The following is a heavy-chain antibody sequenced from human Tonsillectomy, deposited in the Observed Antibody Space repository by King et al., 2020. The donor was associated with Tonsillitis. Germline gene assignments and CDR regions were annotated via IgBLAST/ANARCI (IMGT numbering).Heavy chain of an antibody. CDR3: ARRVAASLNWYFDL. J-gene: IGHJ2*01. CDR2: INWNDAST. CDR1: GFNFEDYG. D-gene: IGHD6-19*01. Sequence: EVQLVESGGGVVRPGGSLRLSCAASGFNFEDYGMSWVRQAPGKGLEWVSGINWNDASTGYPDSVKGRFTVSRDNTKKSLYLQMNSLRVEDTALYYCARRVAASLNWYFDLWGRGTLVTVSS. V-gene: IGHV3-20*04.